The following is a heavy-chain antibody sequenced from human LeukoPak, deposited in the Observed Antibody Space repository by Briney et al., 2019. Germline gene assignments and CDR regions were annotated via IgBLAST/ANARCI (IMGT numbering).Heavy chain of an antibody. V-gene: IGHV1-2*02. D-gene: IGHD6-13*01. CDR3: ARGEGDSSSWPLNY. CDR1: GYIFTGYY. J-gene: IGHJ4*02. Sequence: ASVKVSCKASGYIFTGYYMHWVRQAPGQGLEWMGWINPNSGGTKYAQQFQGRVTMTRDTSISTTYMELSGLTSDDTAVYYCARGEGDSSSWPLNYWGQGTLVPVSS. CDR2: INPNSGGT.